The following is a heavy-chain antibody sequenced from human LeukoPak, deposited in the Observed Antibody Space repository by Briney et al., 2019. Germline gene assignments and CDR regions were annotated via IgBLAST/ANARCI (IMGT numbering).Heavy chain of an antibody. CDR1: GGSISSYSYY. J-gene: IGHJ4*02. Sequence: SETLSLTCTVSGGSISSYSYYWGWIRQPPGKGLEWIGSIHYGGSTYYNPSLKSRVTISVDTSKNQFSLKLSSVTAADTAVYYCARGGGATSWDYWGQGTLVTVSS. D-gene: IGHD1-26*01. CDR3: ARGGGATSWDY. V-gene: IGHV4-39*07. CDR2: IHYGGST.